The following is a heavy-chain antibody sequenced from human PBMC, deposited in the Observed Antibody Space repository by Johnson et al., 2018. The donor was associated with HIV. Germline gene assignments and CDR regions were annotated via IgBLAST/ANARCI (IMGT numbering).Heavy chain of an antibody. CDR2: IHYDGSNK. V-gene: IGHV3-30*02. J-gene: IGHJ3*02. D-gene: IGHD5/OR15-5a*01. CDR1: GFTFSMSA. Sequence: QVHLVESGGGVVQPGGSLRLTCAASGFTFSMSAMHWVRQAPGKGLEWVTFIHYDGSNKYYADSVKGRFTISRDNSNNTLYLQMNSLSAEDTAVYYSASLPGGMNDALDIWGRGTMVVVST. CDR3: ASLPGGMNDALDI.